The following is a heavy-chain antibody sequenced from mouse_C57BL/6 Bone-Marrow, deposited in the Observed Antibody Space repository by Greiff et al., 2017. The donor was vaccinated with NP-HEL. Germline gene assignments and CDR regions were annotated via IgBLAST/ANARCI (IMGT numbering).Heavy chain of an antibody. D-gene: IGHD3-2*02. CDR3: ARQLRLRSYFDY. CDR1: GFNIKDYY. J-gene: IGHJ2*01. Sequence: VQLQQSGAELVKPGASVKLSCTASGFNIKDYYMHWVKQRPEQGLEWIGRIDPEDGETKYAQKFQGKATITADTSSNTAYLQLSSLTSEDTAVYYCARQLRLRSYFDYWGKGTTLTVSS. CDR2: IDPEDGET. V-gene: IGHV14-2*01.